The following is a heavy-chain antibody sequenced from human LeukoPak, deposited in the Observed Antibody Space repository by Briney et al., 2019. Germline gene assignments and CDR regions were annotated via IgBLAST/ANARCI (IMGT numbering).Heavy chain of an antibody. CDR2: LHSIGST. V-gene: IGHV4-4*07. D-gene: IGHD2-21*01. Sequence: SETLSLTCTVSGGSISSYFWSWIRQPAGKGLEWIGRLHSIGSTYYNPSLMSRVTMSVDTPKNQFSLKLRSVTAADTAVYYCARDFSLGGSDYSVAFDIWGQGTMVTVSS. CDR3: ARDFSLGGSDYSVAFDI. J-gene: IGHJ3*02. CDR1: GGSISSYF.